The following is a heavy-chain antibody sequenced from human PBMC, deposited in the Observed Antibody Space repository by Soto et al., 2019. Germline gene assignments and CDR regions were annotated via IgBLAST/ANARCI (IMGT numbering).Heavy chain of an antibody. Sequence: GGSLRLSGAASGFTFSSYSMNWVRQAPGKGLEWVSSISSSSSYIYYADSVKGRFTISRDNAKNSLYLQMNSLRAEDTAVYYCVRESDEVWGSYRHFDYWGQGTLVTVCS. V-gene: IGHV3-21*01. D-gene: IGHD3-16*02. J-gene: IGHJ4*02. CDR2: ISSSSSYI. CDR1: GFTFSSYS. CDR3: VRESDEVWGSYRHFDY.